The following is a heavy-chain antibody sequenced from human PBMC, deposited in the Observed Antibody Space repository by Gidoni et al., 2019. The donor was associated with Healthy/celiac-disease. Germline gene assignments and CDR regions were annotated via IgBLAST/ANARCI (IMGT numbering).Heavy chain of an antibody. CDR1: GFTFSNYG. J-gene: IGHJ4*02. D-gene: IGHD3-22*01. CDR3: ARDYYDSSGYPIGDLDY. CDR2: IWYDGSNK. V-gene: IGHV3-33*01. Sequence: QVPLVESGGGVVQPGRSLRLSCAASGFTFSNYGMHWIRQAPGKGLAWVAVIWYDGSNKYYADSVKGRFNISRDNSKNTLYLQMNSLRAEDTAVYYCARDYYDSSGYPIGDLDYWGQGTLVTVSS.